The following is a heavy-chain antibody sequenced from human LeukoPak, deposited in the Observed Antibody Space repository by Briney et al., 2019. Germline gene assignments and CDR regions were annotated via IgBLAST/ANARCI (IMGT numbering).Heavy chain of an antibody. CDR2: IYYSGST. CDR3: AGGRVRGSPRLDY. V-gene: IGHV4-30-4*01. Sequence: SETLSLTCTVSGGSISSGDYYWSWIRQPPGKGLEWIGYIYYSGSTYYNPSLKSRVTISVDTSKNQFSLKLSSVTAADTAVYYCAGGRVRGSPRLDYWGKGTLVTVSS. J-gene: IGHJ4*02. D-gene: IGHD2-21*01. CDR1: GGSISSGDYY.